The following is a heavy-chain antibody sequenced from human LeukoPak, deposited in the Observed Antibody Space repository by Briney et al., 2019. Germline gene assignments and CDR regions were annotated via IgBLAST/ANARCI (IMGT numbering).Heavy chain of an antibody. V-gene: IGHV1-69*13. CDR3: ASVFPAYYDSSGYPY. CDR1: GGTFSSYA. D-gene: IGHD3-22*01. CDR2: IIPIFGTA. Sequence: SVKVSCKASGGTFSSYAISWVRQAPGQGLEWMGGIIPIFGTANYAQKFQGRVTITADESTSTAYMELSSLRSDDTAVYYCASVFPAYYDSSGYPYWGQGTLVTVSS. J-gene: IGHJ4*02.